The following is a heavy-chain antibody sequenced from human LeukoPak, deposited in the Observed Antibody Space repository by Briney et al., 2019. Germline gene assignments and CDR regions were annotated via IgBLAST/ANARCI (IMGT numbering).Heavy chain of an antibody. CDR3: ARETRDDYVWGSYRYTFDY. CDR1: GYTFTSYG. D-gene: IGHD3-16*02. J-gene: IGHJ4*02. Sequence: ASVKVSCKASGYTFTSYGISWVRQAPGQGLEWMGWISAYNGNTNYAQKFQGRVTMTRNTSISTAYMELSSLRSEDTAVYYCARETRDDYVWGSYRYTFDYWGQGTLVTVSS. CDR2: ISAYNGNT. V-gene: IGHV1-18*01.